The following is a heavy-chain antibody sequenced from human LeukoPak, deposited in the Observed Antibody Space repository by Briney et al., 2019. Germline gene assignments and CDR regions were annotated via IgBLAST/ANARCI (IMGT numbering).Heavy chain of an antibody. J-gene: IGHJ4*02. CDR2: ISYDGSNK. D-gene: IGHD4-17*01. V-gene: IGHV3-30-3*01. CDR3: ARDPYGLH. Sequence: GGSLRLSCAASGFTFSSYAMHWVRQAPGKGLEWVAVISYDGSNKYYADSVKGRFTISRDNSKNTLYLQMNSLRAEDTAVYYCARDPYGLHWGQGTLVTVSS. CDR1: GFTFSSYA.